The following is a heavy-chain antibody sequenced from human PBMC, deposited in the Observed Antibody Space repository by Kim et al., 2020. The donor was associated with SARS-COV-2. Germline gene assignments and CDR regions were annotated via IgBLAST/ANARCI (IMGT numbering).Heavy chain of an antibody. J-gene: IGHJ4*01. CDR1: GFTFSSYA. CDR2: IWYDGSNK. D-gene: IGHD6-6*01. Sequence: GGSLRLSCAASGFTFSSYAMHWVRQAPGKGLEWVAVIWYDGSNKYYADSVKGRFTISRDNSKNTLYLQMNSLRAEDTAVYYCAKVTGGIAARAAYFDYWG. CDR3: AKVTGGIAARAAYFDY. V-gene: IGHV3-33*06.